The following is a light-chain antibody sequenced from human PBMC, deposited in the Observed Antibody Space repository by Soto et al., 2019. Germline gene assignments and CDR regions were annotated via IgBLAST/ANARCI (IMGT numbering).Light chain of an antibody. CDR3: QRYHNWPVV. V-gene: IGKV3-15*01. J-gene: IGKJ1*01. Sequence: EIVMTQSPATLSVSPGERATLSCRASQSVSSDLAWYQQKPGQAPRHLIYGAPTRATGIPARFSGSGSGAEFTLTIGSMQSEDFGCYYCQRYHNWPVVFGQGTKVLIK. CDR2: GAP. CDR1: QSVSSD.